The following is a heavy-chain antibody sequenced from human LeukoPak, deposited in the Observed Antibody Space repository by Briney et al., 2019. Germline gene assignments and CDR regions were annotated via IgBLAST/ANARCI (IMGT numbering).Heavy chain of an antibody. CDR1: GDSLSSSY. CDR3: ARAYYGNYWYFDL. V-gene: IGHV4-4*07. Sequence: SETLSLTCTVSGDSLSSSYWSWVRQPAGKGLEWIGRIYTSGYTNYNPSLKSRVTMSVDTSKNQFSLKLTSVTDADAAVYYCARAYYGNYWYFDLWGRGTLVTVSS. CDR2: IYTSGYT. J-gene: IGHJ2*01. D-gene: IGHD3-3*01.